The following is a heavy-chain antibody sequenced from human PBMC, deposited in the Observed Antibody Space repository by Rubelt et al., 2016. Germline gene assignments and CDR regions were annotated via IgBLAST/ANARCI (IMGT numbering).Heavy chain of an antibody. CDR1: GGSISSSSYY. J-gene: IGHJ5*02. CDR3: ARDRAHDYGDYGFDP. V-gene: IGHV4-39*07. D-gene: IGHD4-17*01. CDR2: IYYSGST. Sequence: QLQLQESGPGLVKPSETLSLTCTVSGGSISSSSYYWGWIRQPPGKGLEWIGSIYYSGSTYYNPSLKGLVTISVDTSKNQCSLKLSSVTAADTAVYYCARDRAHDYGDYGFDPWGQGTLVTVSS.